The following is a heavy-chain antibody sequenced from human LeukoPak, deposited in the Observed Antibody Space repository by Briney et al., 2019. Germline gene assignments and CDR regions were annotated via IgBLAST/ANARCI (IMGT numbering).Heavy chain of an antibody. Sequence: PGGSLRLSCAASGSTFRTYSMNWVRQAPGKGLEWASSISSSSSSIYYADSVKGRFTISRDNAKNSLYLQMNSLRAEDTAVYYCARARRGGSYSGTPDYWGQGTLVTVSS. J-gene: IGHJ4*02. CDR3: ARARRGGSYSGTPDY. V-gene: IGHV3-21*01. CDR1: GSTFRTYS. CDR2: ISSSSSSI. D-gene: IGHD1-26*01.